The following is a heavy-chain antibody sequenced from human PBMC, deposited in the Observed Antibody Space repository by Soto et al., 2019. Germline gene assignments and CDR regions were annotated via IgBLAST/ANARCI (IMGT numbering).Heavy chain of an antibody. D-gene: IGHD6-13*01. J-gene: IGHJ4*02. Sequence: ASVKVSCKASGGTFSSYAISWVRQAPGQGLEWMGGIIPIFGTANYAQKFQGRVTITADESTSTAYMELSSLRSEDTAVYYCATYHSSSSVRGFDYWGQGTLVTVSS. V-gene: IGHV1-69*13. CDR2: IIPIFGTA. CDR3: ATYHSSSSVRGFDY. CDR1: GGTFSSYA.